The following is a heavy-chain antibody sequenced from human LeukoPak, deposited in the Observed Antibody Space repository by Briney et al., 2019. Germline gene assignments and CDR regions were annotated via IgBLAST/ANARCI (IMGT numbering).Heavy chain of an antibody. CDR3: ARGRRILGGPENAGDFFDF. CDR2: INPNSGAT. CDR1: GYTLTDYY. D-gene: IGHD3-16*01. J-gene: IGHJ4*01. V-gene: IGHV1-2*02. Sequence: SVKVSCKAFGYTLTDYYLHWVRQAPGQGLKWMGWINPNSGATHYAQSFQARVTMTRDTSIASSYMELTGLESDDTAVYYCARGRRILGGPENAGDFFDFWGQGSLVTVSS.